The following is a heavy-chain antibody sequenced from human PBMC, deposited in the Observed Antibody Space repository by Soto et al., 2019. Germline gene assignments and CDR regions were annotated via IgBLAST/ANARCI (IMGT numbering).Heavy chain of an antibody. CDR1: GFTFSSYA. J-gene: IGHJ4*02. Sequence: EVQLLESGGGLVQPGGSLRLSCAASGFTFSSYAMSWVRQAPGKGLEWVSAISGSGGSTYYADSVKGRFTISRDNSKNKLYLQMNSLRAEDTAVYYCARAAKKGVLWFGELAPYFDYWGQGTLVTVSS. D-gene: IGHD3-10*01. V-gene: IGHV3-23*01. CDR3: ARAAKKGVLWFGELAPYFDY. CDR2: ISGSGGST.